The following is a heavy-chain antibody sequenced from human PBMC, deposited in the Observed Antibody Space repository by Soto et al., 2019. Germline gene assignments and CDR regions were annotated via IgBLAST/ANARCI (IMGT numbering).Heavy chain of an antibody. Sequence: QVQLVESGGGVVQPGRSLRLSCAASEFTFTTYSMNWVRRAPGKGLERVSLISYDGSNKFYADCVKGRFTIARDNSKNTLYLQMNSLRPEDTAVYYCARDHDRIFDYWGQGTLVTVSS. D-gene: IGHD3-10*01. CDR1: EFTFTTYS. CDR2: ISYDGSNK. V-gene: IGHV3-30-3*01. J-gene: IGHJ4*02. CDR3: ARDHDRIFDY.